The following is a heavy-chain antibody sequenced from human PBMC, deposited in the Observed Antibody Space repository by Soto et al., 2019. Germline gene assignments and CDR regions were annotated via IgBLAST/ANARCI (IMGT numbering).Heavy chain of an antibody. CDR1: SFTFSTYW. CDR3: AGGNALDV. Sequence: GESLRLSCAVSSFTFSTYWMPWVRQTPGKGLEWVANIHQDGNEKYYMDSVKGRFTISRDNAKISLNLQMTSLRAEDTAVYYWAGGNALDVWRQGTTVTVSS. V-gene: IGHV3-7*01. CDR2: IHQDGNEK. J-gene: IGHJ6*02.